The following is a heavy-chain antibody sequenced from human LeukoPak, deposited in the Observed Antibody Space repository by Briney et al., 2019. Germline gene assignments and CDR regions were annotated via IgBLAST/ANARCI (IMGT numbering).Heavy chain of an antibody. CDR2: ISAYNGNT. J-gene: IGHJ5*02. V-gene: IGHV1-18*01. Sequence: ASVKVSCKASGYTFTSYGISWVRQAPGQGLEWMGWISAYNGNTNYAQKLQGRVTMTTDTSTSTAYMELRSLRSDDTAVYYCARDVGDIVVVVAANNWFDPWGQGTLVTVSS. D-gene: IGHD2-15*01. CDR1: GYTFTSYG. CDR3: ARDVGDIVVVVAANNWFDP.